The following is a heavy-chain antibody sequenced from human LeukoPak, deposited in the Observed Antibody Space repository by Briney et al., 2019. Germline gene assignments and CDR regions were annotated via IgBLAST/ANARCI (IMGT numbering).Heavy chain of an antibody. V-gene: IGHV4-39*07. CDR2: IYYSGST. CDR3: AREERPQQWLADNDMCFDY. D-gene: IGHD6-19*01. Sequence: SSETLSLTCTVSGGSISSSSYYWGWIRQPPGKGLEWIGSIYYSGSTYYNPSLKSRVTISVDTSKNQFSLKLSSVTAADTAVYYCAREERPQQWLADNDMCFDYWGQGTLVTVSS. CDR1: GGSISSSSYY. J-gene: IGHJ4*02.